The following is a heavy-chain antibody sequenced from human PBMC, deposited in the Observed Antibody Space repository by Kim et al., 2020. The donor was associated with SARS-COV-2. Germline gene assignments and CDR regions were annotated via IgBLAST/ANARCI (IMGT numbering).Heavy chain of an antibody. J-gene: IGHJ4*02. Sequence: GGSLRLSCAASGFTFSSYAMSWVRQAPGTGLEWVRQAPGTGLEWVSAISGSGSSTYYADSVRGRFTISRDNSKNTLYLQMNSLRADDTAVYYCAKDRIKRPGGYDLVTVVTPFDYWGQGTLVTVSS. CDR3: AKDRIKRPGGYDLVTVVTPFDY. V-gene: IGHV3-23*01. D-gene: IGHD5-12*01. CDR1: GFTFSSYA. CDR2: ISGSGSST.